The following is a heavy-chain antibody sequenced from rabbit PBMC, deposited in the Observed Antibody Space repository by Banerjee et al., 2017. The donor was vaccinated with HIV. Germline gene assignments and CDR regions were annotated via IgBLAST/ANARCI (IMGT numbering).Heavy chain of an antibody. CDR3: VRGASGSGYYSL. CDR2: IYTGNVKT. Sequence: QEQLVESGGGLVTPGASLTLTCTASGFSFSTSYDMCWVRQAPGKGLEWIGCIYTGNVKTYYASWAKGRFTISRENNQNTVSLQMNSLTAADTATYFCVRGASGSGYYSLWGPGTLVTVS. D-gene: IGHD1-1*01. V-gene: IGHV1S45*01. J-gene: IGHJ4*01. CDR1: GFSFSTSYD.